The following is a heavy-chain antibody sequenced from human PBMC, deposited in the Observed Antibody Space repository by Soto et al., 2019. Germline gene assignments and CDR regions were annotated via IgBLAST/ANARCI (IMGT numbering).Heavy chain of an antibody. V-gene: IGHV1-2*04. J-gene: IGHJ6*02. D-gene: IGHD2-8*01. CDR1: GYSFTDYH. CDR3: ARGDSTDCSNGVCSFFYNHDMDV. Sequence: ASVKVSCKASGYSFTDYHIHWVRQAPGQGLEWLGRINPKSGGTSTAQKFQGWVTMTTDTSISTASMELTRLTSDDTAIYYCARGDSTDCSNGVCSFFYNHDMDVWGQGPTVTASS. CDR2: INPKSGGT.